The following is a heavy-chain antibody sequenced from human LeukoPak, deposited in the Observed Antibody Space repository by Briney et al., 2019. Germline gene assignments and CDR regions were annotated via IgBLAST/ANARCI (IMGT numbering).Heavy chain of an antibody. D-gene: IGHD3-22*01. CDR1: GGSISSSSYY. Sequence: SETLSLTCTVSGGSISSSSYYWGWIRQPPGKGLEWIGSIYYSGSTYYNPSLKSRVTISVDTSKNQFSLKLSSVTAADTAVYYCACRYYYDSSGYYYWGQGTLVTVSS. J-gene: IGHJ4*02. CDR2: IYYSGST. V-gene: IGHV4-39*07. CDR3: ACRYYYDSSGYYY.